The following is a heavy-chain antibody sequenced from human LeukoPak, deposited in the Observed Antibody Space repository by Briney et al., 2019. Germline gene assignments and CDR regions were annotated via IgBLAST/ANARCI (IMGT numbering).Heavy chain of an antibody. CDR3: ASASSHRIAACGDY. J-gene: IGHJ4*02. CDR2: MNSDGSSR. V-gene: IGHV3-74*01. D-gene: IGHD6-13*01. CDR1: GFTFNNYW. Sequence: GGSLRLSCAAAGFTFNNYWMHWVRHAPGGGLVWVSRMNSDGSSRNYADSVNGRFTISRDNAKNTLYLQMNSLRAGYTAVYYCASASSHRIAACGDYWGQGTLVTVSS.